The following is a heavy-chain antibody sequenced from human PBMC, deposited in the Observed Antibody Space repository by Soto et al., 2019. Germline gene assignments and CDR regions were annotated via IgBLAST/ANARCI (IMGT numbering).Heavy chain of an antibody. CDR2: ISHSGGT. J-gene: IGHJ4*02. D-gene: IGHD1-1*01. CDR3: ANSIEEPSTWVFNY. Sequence: SETLSLTCAVHGGSFSGYFWNYIRQTPGKGLEWIGEISHSGGTNYNPSLKRRVTISLDKSKSLFSLTLSSVTAADTAIYYCANSIEEPSTWVFNYWGQGALVTVSS. V-gene: IGHV4-34*01. CDR1: GGSFSGYF.